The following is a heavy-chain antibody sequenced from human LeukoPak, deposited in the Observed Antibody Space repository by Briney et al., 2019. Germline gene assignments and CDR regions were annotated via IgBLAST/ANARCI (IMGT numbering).Heavy chain of an antibody. CDR3: ARDPWRYYDSRTYSYFDY. J-gene: IGHJ4*02. V-gene: IGHV1-46*01. CDR2: INPSGGST. Sequence: GASVKVSCKASGYTFTNYYMHWVRQAPGQGLEWMGIINPSGGSTSYAQKFQGRVTMTRDMSTSTVYMELSSLRSEDTAVYYCARDPWRYYDSRTYSYFDYWGQGTVVTVSS. CDR1: GYTFTNYY. D-gene: IGHD3-22*01.